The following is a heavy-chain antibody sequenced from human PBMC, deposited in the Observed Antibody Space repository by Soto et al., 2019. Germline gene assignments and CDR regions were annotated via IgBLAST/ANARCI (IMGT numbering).Heavy chain of an antibody. D-gene: IGHD3-16*01. CDR3: ASGGDTVSAFDY. J-gene: IGHJ4*02. Sequence: SETLSLTCTVSGGSISSYYWSWIRQPPGKGLEWIGYIYYSGSTNYNPSLKSRVTISVDTSKNQFSLKLSSVTAADTAVYYCASGGDTVSAFDYWGQGTLVTVSS. V-gene: IGHV4-59*01. CDR1: GGSISSYY. CDR2: IYYSGST.